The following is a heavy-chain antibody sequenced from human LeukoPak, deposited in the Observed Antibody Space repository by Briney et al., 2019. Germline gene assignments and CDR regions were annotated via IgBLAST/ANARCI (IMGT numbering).Heavy chain of an antibody. CDR2: IKSKTDGGTT. D-gene: IGHD6-19*01. V-gene: IGHV3-15*01. J-gene: IGHJ4*02. CDR3: TTEVVYRIAVAGQDY. CDR1: GFTFSNAW. Sequence: GGSLRLSCAASGFTFSNAWMSWVRQAPGKGLEWVGRIKSKTDGGTTDYAAPVKGRFTISRDDSKNTLYLQMNSLKTEDTAVYYCTTEVVYRIAVAGQDYWGQGTLVTVSS.